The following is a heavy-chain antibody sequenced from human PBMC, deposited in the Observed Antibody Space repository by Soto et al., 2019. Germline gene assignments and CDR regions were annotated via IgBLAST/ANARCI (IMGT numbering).Heavy chain of an antibody. CDR2: IVVGSGNT. Sequence: GASVKVSFKASGFTFTSSAVQWVRQARGQRLEWIGWIVVGSGNTNYAQKFQERVTITRDMSTSTAYMELSSLRSEDTAVYYCAAGPFTYYYDSSGYPYWGQGTLVTVSS. V-gene: IGHV1-58*01. D-gene: IGHD3-22*01. CDR1: GFTFTSSA. CDR3: AAGPFTYYYDSSGYPY. J-gene: IGHJ4*02.